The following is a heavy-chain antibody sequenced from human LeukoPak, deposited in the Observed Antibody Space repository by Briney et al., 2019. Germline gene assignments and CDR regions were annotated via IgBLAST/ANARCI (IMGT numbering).Heavy chain of an antibody. J-gene: IGHJ4*02. CDR2: ISTSSNTI. V-gene: IGHV3-48*01. CDR3: ARGAAHSYGYFSDY. Sequence: GGSLRLSCATTGFIFSDYSMSWVRQAPGKGLEWLSFISTSSNTIYYADSVKGRYTVSRDNAKNSPYLQMNSLTGEDTAAYYCARGAAHSYGYFSDYWGQGILVIVSS. D-gene: IGHD3-22*01. CDR1: GFIFSDYS.